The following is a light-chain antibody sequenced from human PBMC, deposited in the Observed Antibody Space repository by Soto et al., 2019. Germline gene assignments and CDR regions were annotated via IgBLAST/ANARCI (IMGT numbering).Light chain of an antibody. Sequence: EIVLTQSPGTLSLSPGERATLSCRASQSVSSSYLAWYQQKPGQAPRLLIYGASSRATGIPDRFSGSGSGTDFTLTISRLEPEDFAVYYCQQYRSSPQTFGPGTKVDIK. J-gene: IGKJ3*01. V-gene: IGKV3-20*01. CDR1: QSVSSSY. CDR2: GAS. CDR3: QQYRSSPQT.